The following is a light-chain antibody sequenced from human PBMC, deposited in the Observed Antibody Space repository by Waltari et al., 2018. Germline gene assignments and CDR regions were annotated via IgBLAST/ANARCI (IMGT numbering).Light chain of an antibody. CDR3: CSYAGSSTFYV. V-gene: IGLV2-23*02. CDR2: GVS. CDR1: SSDVGSYNL. J-gene: IGLJ1*01. Sequence: QSALTQPASVSGSPGQSITISCTGTSSDVGSYNLVSWYQHHPGKAPKLMIFGVSKRPSGFSNRFSGSKSGSTASLTIAGLQAEDEADYYCCSYAGSSTFYVFGIGTKVTVL.